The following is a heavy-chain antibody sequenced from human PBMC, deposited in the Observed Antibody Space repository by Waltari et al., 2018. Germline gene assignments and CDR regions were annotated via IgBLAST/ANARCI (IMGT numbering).Heavy chain of an antibody. CDR3: ATLRYCSGGSCYPAFDY. V-gene: IGHV1-69-2*01. Sequence: EVQLVQSGAEVKKPGATVKISCKASGYTFTDYYMHWVQQAPGKGLEWMGRVDPEDGEKINAGKVQGRVTITADTSTDTAYMELSSLRSEDTAVYYCATLRYCSGGSCYPAFDYWGQGTLVTVSS. D-gene: IGHD2-15*01. J-gene: IGHJ4*02. CDR2: VDPEDGEK. CDR1: GYTFTDYY.